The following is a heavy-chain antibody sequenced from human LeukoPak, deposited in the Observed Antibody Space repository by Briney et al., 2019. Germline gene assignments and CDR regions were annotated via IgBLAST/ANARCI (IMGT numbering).Heavy chain of an antibody. D-gene: IGHD7-27*01. J-gene: IGHJ4*02. CDR3: ARVNWGSSAFDY. CDR2: IYSGGST. CDR1: GFTVSSNY. Sequence: GGSLRLSCAASGFTVSSNYMSWVRQAPGKGLEWVSVIYSGGSTYYADSVKGRFTISRDNSKNTLYLQMNSLRAEDTAVYYCARVNWGSSAFDYWGQGTLVTVSS. V-gene: IGHV3-53*01.